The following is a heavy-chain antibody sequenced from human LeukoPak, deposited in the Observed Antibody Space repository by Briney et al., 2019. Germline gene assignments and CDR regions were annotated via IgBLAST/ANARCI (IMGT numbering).Heavy chain of an antibody. D-gene: IGHD6-13*01. Sequence: ASVKVSCKTSGYTFTGYYIYWVRQAPGQGLEWMGWINPNSGGTNYAQKFQGRVTMTRDTSISTAYMELSRLRSDDTAVYYCARGRQQLARTLDYWGQGTLVTVSS. CDR1: GYTFTGYY. CDR2: INPNSGGT. V-gene: IGHV1-2*02. CDR3: ARGRQQLARTLDY. J-gene: IGHJ4*02.